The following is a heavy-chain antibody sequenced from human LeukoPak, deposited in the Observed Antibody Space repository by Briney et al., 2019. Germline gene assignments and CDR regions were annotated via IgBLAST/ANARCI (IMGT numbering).Heavy chain of an antibody. CDR1: GFTFSFYA. V-gene: IGHV3-23*01. CDR2: ITSSGNTT. CDR3: AREVAGASDY. D-gene: IGHD6-19*01. Sequence: PGGSLRLSCAASGFTFSFYAMSWVRQAPGKGLEWVAGITSSGNTTYYADPVKGRFTISRDNSRNILYLQMNSLRAEDTAVYYCAREVAGASDYWGQGTLVTVSS. J-gene: IGHJ4*02.